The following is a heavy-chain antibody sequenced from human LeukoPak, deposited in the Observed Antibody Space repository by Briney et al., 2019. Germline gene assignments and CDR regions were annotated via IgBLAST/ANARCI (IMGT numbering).Heavy chain of an antibody. V-gene: IGHV4-30-4*01. D-gene: IGHD3-9*01. Sequence: SQTLSLTCTVSGGSISSGDYYWSWIRQPPGKGLEWIGYIYYSGSTYYNPSLKSRVTISVDTSKNQFSLKLSSVTAADTAVYYCARAVSFLSDFDWLLYFDYWGQGTLVTVSS. J-gene: IGHJ4*02. CDR1: GGSISSGDYY. CDR2: IYYSGST. CDR3: ARAVSFLSDFDWLLYFDY.